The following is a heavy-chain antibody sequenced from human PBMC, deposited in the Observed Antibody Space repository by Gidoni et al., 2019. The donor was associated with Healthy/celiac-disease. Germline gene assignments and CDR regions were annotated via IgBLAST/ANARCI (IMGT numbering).Heavy chain of an antibody. Sequence: QVQLVQSGAEVKKPGASVKVSCKASGYTFTSYGISWVRPAPGQGLEWMGWISAYNGNTNYAQKLQGRVTMTTDTSTSTAYMELRSLRSDDTAVYYCARDPTPPDKQQLAYFPYYYYGMDVWGQGTTVTVSS. CDR1: GYTFTSYG. CDR2: ISAYNGNT. CDR3: ARDPTPPDKQQLAYFPYYYYGMDV. J-gene: IGHJ6*02. V-gene: IGHV1-18*01. D-gene: IGHD6-13*01.